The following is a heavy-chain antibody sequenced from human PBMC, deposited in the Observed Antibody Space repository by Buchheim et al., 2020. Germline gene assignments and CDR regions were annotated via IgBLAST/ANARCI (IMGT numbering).Heavy chain of an antibody. CDR3: ARDSVGGSGWYVNAFDI. CDR1: GFTFSSYE. CDR2: ISSSGSTI. D-gene: IGHD6-19*01. J-gene: IGHJ3*02. Sequence: EVQLVESGGGLVQPGGSLRLSCAASGFTFSSYEMNWVRQAPGKGLEWVSYISSSGSTIYYADSVKGRFTISRDNAKKSLYLQMNSLRAEDTAVYYCARDSVGGSGWYVNAFDIWGQGT. V-gene: IGHV3-48*03.